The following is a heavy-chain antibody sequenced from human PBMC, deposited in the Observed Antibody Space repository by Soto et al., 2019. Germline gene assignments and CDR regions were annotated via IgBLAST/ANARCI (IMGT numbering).Heavy chain of an antibody. Sequence: QVHLVESGGGVVQPGTSLRLSCAASEFTFSYYGMHWVRQAPGQGLEWVAFIWFDGTREFYTDSVKGRFSISRDNSNNTLYLQMNSLTAEDTALYYCARVSTGDTAPNYFEFWGQGTLVTVSS. CDR2: IWFDGTRE. CDR1: EFTFSYYG. CDR3: ARVSTGDTAPNYFEF. V-gene: IGHV3-33*01. D-gene: IGHD2-21*02. J-gene: IGHJ4*02.